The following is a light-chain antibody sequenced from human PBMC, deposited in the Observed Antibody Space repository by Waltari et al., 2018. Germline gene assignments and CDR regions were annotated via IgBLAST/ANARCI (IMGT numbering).Light chain of an antibody. CDR3: SSYTSTSTVL. Sequence: QSDLSQPASMSGSPGQSITISCPGTSSDVGASNYVSWYQEYPGKAPNLIIYDVKKRPSGVSNRFSGSKSGNTASLTISGLQAEDEADYYCSSYTSTSTVLFGGGTKVTVL. V-gene: IGLV2-14*03. CDR1: SSDVGASNY. J-gene: IGLJ2*01. CDR2: DVK.